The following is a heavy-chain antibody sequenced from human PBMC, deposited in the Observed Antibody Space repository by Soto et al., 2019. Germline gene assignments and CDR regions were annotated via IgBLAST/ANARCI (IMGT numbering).Heavy chain of an antibody. CDR2: ISAHNGNT. V-gene: IGHV1-18*01. CDR3: ARGRYGDY. Sequence: QVHLVQSGAEVKKPGASVKVSCKGSGYDFTTYGITWVRQAPGQGLEWMAWISAHNGNTDYAQKLQGRVTVTRDTSTSTAXMELRSLXSDDTAVYYCARGRYGDYWGQXALVT. J-gene: IGHJ4*02. CDR1: GYDFTTYG. D-gene: IGHD1-1*01.